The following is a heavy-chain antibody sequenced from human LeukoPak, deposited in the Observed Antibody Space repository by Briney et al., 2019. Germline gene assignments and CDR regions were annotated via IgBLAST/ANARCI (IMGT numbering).Heavy chain of an antibody. CDR2: TYPSDSDT. V-gene: IGHV5-51*01. CDR1: GYTFTGYW. CDR3: ARSNYMDY. Sequence: PGESLKISCKGSGYTFTGYWIAWVRQMPGKGLEWMGITYPSDSDTKYSPSFQGQVTISADKSINTAYLQWSSLKASDTAMYYCARSNYMDYWGQGTLVTVSS. J-gene: IGHJ4*02.